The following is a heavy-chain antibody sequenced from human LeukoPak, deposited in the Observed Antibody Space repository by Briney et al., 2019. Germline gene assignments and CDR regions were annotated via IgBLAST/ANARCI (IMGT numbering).Heavy chain of an antibody. CDR2: ISGSGGST. CDR1: GFTFSSYA. CDR3: ARGQYYYDSSGYYFDY. V-gene: IGHV3-23*01. D-gene: IGHD3-22*01. Sequence: PGGSLRLSCAASGFTFSSYAMSWVRQAPGKGPEWVSAISGSGGSTYYADSVKGRFTISRDNSKNTLYLQMNSLRAEDTAVYYCARGQYYYDSSGYYFDYWGQGTLVTVSS. J-gene: IGHJ4*02.